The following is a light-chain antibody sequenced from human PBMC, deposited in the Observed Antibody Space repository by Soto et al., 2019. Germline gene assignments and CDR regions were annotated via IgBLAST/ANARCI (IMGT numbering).Light chain of an antibody. CDR2: KAS. CDR1: QNIFKW. Sequence: DIQMTQSPSTLSASVGDRVTITCRASQNIFKWLAWYQQKPGRAPKLLIYKASSLESGVPSRFSGSGSGTEFTLTISSLQPDDFATYYCQQFSTFSTFGGGTKVELK. J-gene: IGKJ4*01. V-gene: IGKV1-5*03. CDR3: QQFSTFST.